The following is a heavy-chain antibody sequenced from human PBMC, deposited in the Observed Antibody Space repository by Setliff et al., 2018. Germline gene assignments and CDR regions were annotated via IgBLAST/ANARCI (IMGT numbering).Heavy chain of an antibody. J-gene: IGHJ3*01. D-gene: IGHD2-15*01. CDR3: ARYCSSGSCYYDAFDV. V-gene: IGHV3-11*01. CDR1: GESFSNNY. CDR2: ITNSGGTI. Sequence: LSLTCSVYGESFSNNYWSWIRQAPGKGLEWVSYITNSGGTIYYADSVKGRFTISRDNSMNTLYLQMHGLRAEDTAVYYCARYCSSGSCYYDAFDVWGQGTMVTVSS.